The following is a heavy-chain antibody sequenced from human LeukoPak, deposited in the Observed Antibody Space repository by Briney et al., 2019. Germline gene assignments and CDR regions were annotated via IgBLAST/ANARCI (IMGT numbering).Heavy chain of an antibody. CDR2: INLSGGST. CDR1: GYTLTSYY. Sequence: PSVKLSCKVSGYTLTSYYIHWVPDAPGQGLEWRGIINLSGGSTSYAQKFQGRVTMTRDTATSTVYMELSSLRSEDTAVYYCAREAGRDSSSPFDYWGQGTLVTVSS. D-gene: IGHD6-13*01. V-gene: IGHV1-46*01. J-gene: IGHJ4*02. CDR3: AREAGRDSSSPFDY.